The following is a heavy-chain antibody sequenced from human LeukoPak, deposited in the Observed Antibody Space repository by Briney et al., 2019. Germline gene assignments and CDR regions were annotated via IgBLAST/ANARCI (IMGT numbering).Heavy chain of an antibody. D-gene: IGHD1-26*01. Sequence: GALRLSCAASGFTFSSYEMNWVRQAPGKGLEWVSSISSSSRYIYYADSVKGRFTISRDNAKNSLYPQMNSLRAEDTAVYYCARDEVGATSAWFDPWGQGTLVTVSS. CDR3: ARDEVGATSAWFDP. CDR1: GFTFSSYE. V-gene: IGHV3-21*01. J-gene: IGHJ5*02. CDR2: ISSSSRYI.